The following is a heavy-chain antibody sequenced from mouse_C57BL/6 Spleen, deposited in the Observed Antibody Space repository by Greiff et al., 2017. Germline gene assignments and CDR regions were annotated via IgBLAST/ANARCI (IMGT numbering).Heavy chain of an antibody. V-gene: IGHV5-9-1*02. Sequence: EVQLVESGEGLVKPGGSLKLSCAASGFTFSSYAMSWVRQTPEKRLEWVAYISSGGDYIYYADTVKGRFTISRDNARTTLYLQMSSLKSEDTAMYYLTSLYGSSHWYFDVRGTGTTVTVSS. CDR1: GFTFSSYA. CDR2: ISSGGDYI. D-gene: IGHD1-1*01. J-gene: IGHJ1*03. CDR3: TSLYGSSHWYFDV.